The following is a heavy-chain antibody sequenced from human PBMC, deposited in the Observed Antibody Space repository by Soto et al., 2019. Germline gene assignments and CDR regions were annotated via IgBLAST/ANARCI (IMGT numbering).Heavy chain of an antibody. D-gene: IGHD3-22*01. J-gene: IGHJ1*01. CDR1: GGSISSYY. V-gene: IGHV4-59*01. CDR3: ARARLSYYDSSGYSSLYFQH. CDR2: IYYSGST. Sequence: PSETLSLTCTVSGGSISSYYWSWIRQPPGKGLEWIGYIYYSGSTNYNPSLKSRVTISVDTSKNQFSLKLSSVTAADTAVYYCARARLSYYDSSGYSSLYFQHWGQGTLVTVSS.